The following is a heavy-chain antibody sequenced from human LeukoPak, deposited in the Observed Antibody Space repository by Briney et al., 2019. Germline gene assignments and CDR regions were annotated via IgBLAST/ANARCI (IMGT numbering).Heavy chain of an antibody. Sequence: SETLSLTCAVSGGSISSSGHSWSWIRQPPGKGLEWIGYIYHSGSAYYNPSLKSRVTMSVDRSKNQFSLNLSSVTAADTAVYYCARSTPVTYYCDYWGQGTLVTVSP. D-gene: IGHD4-17*01. CDR2: IYHSGSA. J-gene: IGHJ4*02. CDR3: ARSTPVTYYCDY. V-gene: IGHV4-30-2*01. CDR1: GGSISSSGHS.